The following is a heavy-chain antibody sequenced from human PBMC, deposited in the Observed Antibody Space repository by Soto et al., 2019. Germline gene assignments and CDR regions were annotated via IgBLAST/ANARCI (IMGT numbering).Heavy chain of an antibody. J-gene: IGHJ4*02. Sequence: EVQLVESGGGLVKPGGSLRLSCAASGFTFSSYSMNWVRQAPGKGLEWVSSISSSSSYIYYADSVKGRFTISRDNAKNSLYLQMISLRADDTAVYYCARENSVRGGNFDYWGQGTLVTVSS. CDR2: ISSSSSYI. CDR3: ARENSVRGGNFDY. CDR1: GFTFSSYS. V-gene: IGHV3-21*01. D-gene: IGHD3-10*01.